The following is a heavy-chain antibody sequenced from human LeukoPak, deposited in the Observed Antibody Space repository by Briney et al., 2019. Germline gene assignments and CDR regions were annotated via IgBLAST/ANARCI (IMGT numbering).Heavy chain of an antibody. CDR3: AKVSSIAARPKYYFDY. CDR2: INSDGSST. CDR1: GFTFSSYW. V-gene: IGHV3-74*01. Sequence: GGSLRLSCAASGFTFSSYWMHWVRQAPGKGLVWVSRINSDGSSTSYADSVKGRFTISRDNSKNTLYLQMNSLRAEDTAVYYCAKVSSIAARPKYYFDYWGQGTLVTVSS. D-gene: IGHD6-6*01. J-gene: IGHJ4*02.